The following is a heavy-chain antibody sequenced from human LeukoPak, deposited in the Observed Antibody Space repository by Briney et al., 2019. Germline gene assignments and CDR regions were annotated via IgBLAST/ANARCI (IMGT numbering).Heavy chain of an antibody. D-gene: IGHD3-10*01. J-gene: IGHJ4*02. CDR2: INHSGST. Sequence: SETLSLTCAVYGGSFSGYYWSWIRQPPGKGLEWIGEINHSGSTNYNPSLKSRVTISVDTSKNQFSLKLSSVTAADTAVYYCARENYYGSGSYLYYWGQGTLVTVSS. CDR1: GGSFSGYY. CDR3: ARENYYGSGSYLYY. V-gene: IGHV4-34*01.